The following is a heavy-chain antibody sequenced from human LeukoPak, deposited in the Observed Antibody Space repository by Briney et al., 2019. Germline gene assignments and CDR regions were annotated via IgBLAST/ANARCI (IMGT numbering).Heavy chain of an antibody. Sequence: GGPLRLSCAASGFTFSSYSMNWVRQAPGKGLEWVSSISSSSSYIYYADSVKGRFTISRDNAKNSLYLQMSSLRAEDTAVYYCARGKLGTAGRHDYWGQGTLVTVSS. CDR3: ARGKLGTAGRHDY. CDR2: ISSSSSYI. V-gene: IGHV3-21*01. CDR1: GFTFSSYS. D-gene: IGHD1-14*01. J-gene: IGHJ4*02.